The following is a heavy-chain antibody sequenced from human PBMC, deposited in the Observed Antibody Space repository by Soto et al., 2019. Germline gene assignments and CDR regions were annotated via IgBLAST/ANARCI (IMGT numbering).Heavy chain of an antibody. CDR3: ARSPRRSAYFDH. D-gene: IGHD6-25*01. V-gene: IGHV5-51*01. CDR2: IYPGDHET. J-gene: IGHJ4*02. CDR1: GYTFSNFW. Sequence: GDALKISCQCSGYTFSNFWVGWVRQLPGQGLEWMGIIYPGDHETRYSPSFHGKVTISAEKSINTAYLQWNSLEAADSAFYFCARSPRRSAYFDHRGQGALVTVSS.